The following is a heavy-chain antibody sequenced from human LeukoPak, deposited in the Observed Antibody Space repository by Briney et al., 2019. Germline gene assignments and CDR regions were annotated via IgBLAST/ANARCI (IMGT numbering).Heavy chain of an antibody. J-gene: IGHJ4*02. CDR3: AKAGSYDILAGPFDY. V-gene: IGHV3-9*01. CDR2: ISWNSGSM. D-gene: IGHD3-9*01. Sequence: PGGSLRLSCAASGLTFDDYAMHWVRQAPGKGLEWVSGISWNSGSMGYADSVKGRFTISRDNAKNSLYLQMDSLRAEDTALYYCAKAGSYDILAGPFDYWGQGTLVTVSS. CDR1: GLTFDDYA.